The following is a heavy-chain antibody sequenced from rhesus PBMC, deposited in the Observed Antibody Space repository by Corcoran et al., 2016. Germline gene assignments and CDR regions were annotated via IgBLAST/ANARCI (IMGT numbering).Heavy chain of an antibody. Sequence: EVQLVQSGAEVKRPGEPLRISCKTSGYRFTGCWIGWVRQMPGKGLEWMGSIYPGDSDTRYNPSFQGHVTISADKSISTTYLQWSSLKASDTATYYCAKVSGSSGWYLDYWGQGVLVTVSS. V-gene: IGHV5-43*01. CDR3: AKVSGSSGWYLDY. D-gene: IGHD6-31*01. CDR1: GYRFTGCW. J-gene: IGHJ4*01. CDR2: IYPGDSDT.